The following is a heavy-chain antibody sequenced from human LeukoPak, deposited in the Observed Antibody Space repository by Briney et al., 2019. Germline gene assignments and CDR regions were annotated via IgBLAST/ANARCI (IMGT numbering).Heavy chain of an antibody. CDR2: IRSSSGSI. CDR3: ARDLAWDAFDI. Sequence: GGSLRLSCAASGFNFTNYNMNWVRQAPGKGLEWVSSIRSSSGSIYYAGSLKGRFTISRDNAKNSLYLQMNSLRAEDTAVYYCARDLAWDAFDIWGQGTMVTVSS. CDR1: GFNFTNYN. J-gene: IGHJ3*02. V-gene: IGHV3-21*01.